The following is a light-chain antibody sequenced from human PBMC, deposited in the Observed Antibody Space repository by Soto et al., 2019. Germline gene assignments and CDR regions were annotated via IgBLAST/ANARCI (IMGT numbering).Light chain of an antibody. CDR1: QSVSSSY. V-gene: IGKV3-20*01. Sequence: EIVLTQSPGTLSLSPGERATLSCRASQSVSSSYLAWYQQKPGQAPRLLIYGASFRATGIPDRFSGSGSGTDFTLTISRLEPDDFAVYYCQQYGSYPGTFGQGTKVEIK. CDR3: QQYGSYPGT. CDR2: GAS. J-gene: IGKJ1*01.